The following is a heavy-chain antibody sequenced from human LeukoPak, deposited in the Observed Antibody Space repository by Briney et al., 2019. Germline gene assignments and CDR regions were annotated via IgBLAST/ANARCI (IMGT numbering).Heavy chain of an antibody. J-gene: IGHJ4*02. CDR1: GGSISSYY. CDR3: VLTQYSSSWYPFDY. D-gene: IGHD6-13*01. CDR2: IYTSGST. Sequence: SETLSLTCTVSGGSISSYYWSWIRQPAGKGLEWIGRIYTSGSTNYNPSLKSRVTMSVDTSKNQFSLKLSPVTAADTAVYYCVLTQYSSSWYPFDYWGQGTLVTVSS. V-gene: IGHV4-4*07.